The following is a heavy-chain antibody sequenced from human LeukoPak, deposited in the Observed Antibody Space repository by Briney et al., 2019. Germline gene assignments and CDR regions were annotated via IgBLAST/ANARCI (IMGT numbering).Heavy chain of an antibody. CDR2: IYYSGSS. CDR1: GGSMSSYY. D-gene: IGHD5-12*01. CDR3: ARHGSPYYYYYGMDV. Sequence: SETLSLTCTVSGGSMSSYYWSWIRQSPGKGLEWIGYIYYSGSSNYNPSLKSRVTISVDTSKNQFPLNLSSVTAADTAVYYCARHGSPYYYYYGMDVWGQGTTVTVSS. V-gene: IGHV4-59*08. J-gene: IGHJ6*02.